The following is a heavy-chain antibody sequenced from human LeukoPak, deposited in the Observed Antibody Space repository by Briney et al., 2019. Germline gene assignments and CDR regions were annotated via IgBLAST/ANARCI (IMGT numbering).Heavy chain of an antibody. V-gene: IGHV3-21*01. CDR3: AREGTYYYDSSGYYYVDYFDY. D-gene: IGHD3-22*01. J-gene: IGHJ4*02. Sequence: GGSLRLSYAASGFTFSSYSMNWVRQAPGKGLEWVSSFSSSSSYIYYADSVKGRFTISRDNAKNSLYLQMNSLRAEDTAVYYCAREGTYYYDSSGYYYVDYFDYWGQGTLVTVSS. CDR2: FSSSSSYI. CDR1: GFTFSSYS.